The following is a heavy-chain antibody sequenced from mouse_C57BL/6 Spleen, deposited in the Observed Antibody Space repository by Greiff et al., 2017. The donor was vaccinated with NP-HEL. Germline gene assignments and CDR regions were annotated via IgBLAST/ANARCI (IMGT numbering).Heavy chain of an antibody. CDR1: GYAFSSSW. CDR3: ARRYGNCEGWFAY. CDR2: IYPGDGDT. J-gene: IGHJ3*01. V-gene: IGHV1-82*01. Sequence: QVQLQQSGPELVKPGASVKISCKASGYAFSSSWMNWVKQRPGKGLEWIGRIYPGDGDTNYNGKFKGKATLTADKSSSTAYMQLSSLTSEDSAVYFCARRYGNCEGWFAYWGQGTLVTVSA. D-gene: IGHD2-1*01.